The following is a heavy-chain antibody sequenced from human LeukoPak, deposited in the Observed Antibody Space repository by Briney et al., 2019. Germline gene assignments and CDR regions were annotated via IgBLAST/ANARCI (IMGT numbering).Heavy chain of an antibody. CDR1: GYTFTSYF. J-gene: IGHJ5*02. D-gene: IGHD4-11*01. Sequence: GASVTVSCKGSGYTFTSYFMHWVGQAPGQGLEWMGIINLSGGSTSYAQKFQGRVTMTRDMSTSTVYMELSSLRSEDTAVYYCARDASYSNYIVHWFDPWGQGTLVTVSS. CDR3: ARDASYSNYIVHWFDP. CDR2: INLSGGST. V-gene: IGHV1-46*01.